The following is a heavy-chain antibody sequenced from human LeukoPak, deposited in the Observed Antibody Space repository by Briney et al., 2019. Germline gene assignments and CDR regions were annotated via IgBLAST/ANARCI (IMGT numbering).Heavy chain of an antibody. Sequence: ASVKVSCKASGYTFTGYYIHWVRQAPGQGLEWMGIINPSGGSTSYAQKFQGRVTMTRDTSTSTVYMELSSLRSEDTAVYYCARAQNYYDSSGPDDPWGQGTLVTVSS. CDR3: ARAQNYYDSSGPDDP. J-gene: IGHJ5*02. V-gene: IGHV1-46*01. CDR1: GYTFTGYY. D-gene: IGHD3-22*01. CDR2: INPSGGST.